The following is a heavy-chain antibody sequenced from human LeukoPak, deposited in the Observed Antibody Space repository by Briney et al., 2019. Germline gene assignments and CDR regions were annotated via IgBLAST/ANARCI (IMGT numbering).Heavy chain of an antibody. CDR1: GYTFTGYY. CDR2: INPNSGGT. V-gene: IGHV1-2*02. CDR3: ARVVAGNWFDP. Sequence: ASVKVSCKSSGYTFTGYYMHWLRQAPGQGLEWMGWINPNSGGTNYAQKFQGRVTMTRDTSIATAYMELRRLRSDDTAVYYCARVVAGNWFDPWGQGTLVTVSS. D-gene: IGHD6-19*01. J-gene: IGHJ5*02.